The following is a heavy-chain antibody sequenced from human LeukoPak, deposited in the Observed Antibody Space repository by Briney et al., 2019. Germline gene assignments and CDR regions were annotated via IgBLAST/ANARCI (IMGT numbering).Heavy chain of an antibody. CDR3: ARADIVVVPAATDP. D-gene: IGHD2-2*01. J-gene: IGHJ5*02. CDR1: GYTFTSYG. Sequence: GASVKVSCKASGYTFTSYGISWVRQAPGQGLEWMGWISAYNGNTNYAQKLQGRVTMTTDTSTSTAYVELRSLRSDDTAVYYCARADIVVVPAATDPWGQGTLVTVSS. CDR2: ISAYNGNT. V-gene: IGHV1-18*01.